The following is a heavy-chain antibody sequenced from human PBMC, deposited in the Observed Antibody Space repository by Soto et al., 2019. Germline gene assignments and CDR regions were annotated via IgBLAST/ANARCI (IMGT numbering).Heavy chain of an antibody. CDR1: GFTFSSYS. Sequence: EVQLVESGGGLVKPGGSLRLSCAASGFTFSSYSMNWVRQAPGKGLEWVSSISSSSSYIYYADSVKGRFTISRDNAKNSRYLQMKSLRAEDTAVYYCARDTTDAYGDHYGGGVDYWGQGTLVTVSS. J-gene: IGHJ4*02. CDR2: ISSSSSYI. V-gene: IGHV3-21*01. D-gene: IGHD4-17*01. CDR3: ARDTTDAYGDHYGGGVDY.